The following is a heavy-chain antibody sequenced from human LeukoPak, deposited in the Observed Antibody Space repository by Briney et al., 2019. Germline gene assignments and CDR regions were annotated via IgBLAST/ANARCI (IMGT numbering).Heavy chain of an antibody. Sequence: SETLSLTCTVSGGSISSYYWSWIRQPPGKGLEWIGYIYYSGSTNYNPSLKSRVTISVDTSKNQFSLKLSSVTAADTAVYYCARMGSSWVISEEYHFDYWGQGTLVTVSS. CDR1: GGSISSYY. J-gene: IGHJ4*02. CDR2: IYYSGST. CDR3: ARMGSSWVISEEYHFDY. V-gene: IGHV4-59*08. D-gene: IGHD2-2*01.